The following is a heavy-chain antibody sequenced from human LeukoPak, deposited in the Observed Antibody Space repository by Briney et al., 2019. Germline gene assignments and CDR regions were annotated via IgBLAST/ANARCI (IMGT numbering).Heavy chain of an antibody. CDR3: ARRTKGAPWYYYGSGSAPRNWFDP. CDR1: GGSISSSNYY. D-gene: IGHD3-10*01. V-gene: IGHV4-61*02. J-gene: IGHJ5*02. Sequence: PSETLSLTCSVSGGSISSSNYYWSWLRQPAGKGLEWIGRIYTSESTNYNPSLKSRVTISVDTSRNQFSLKLSSVTAADTAVYYCARRTKGAPWYYYGSGSAPRNWFDPWGQGTLVTVSS. CDR2: IYTSEST.